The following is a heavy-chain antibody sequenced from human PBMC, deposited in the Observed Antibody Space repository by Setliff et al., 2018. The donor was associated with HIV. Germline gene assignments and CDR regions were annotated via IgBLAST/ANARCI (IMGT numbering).Heavy chain of an antibody. Sequence: SETLSLTCTVSGGSISSSSYYWAWIRQPPGKGLEWIGNMYYSGSTYYNPSLKSRVTISVDTSKNQFSLRVASVTSADTAVYYCVATTHTFWSAYTSGGQGTPVTVSS. J-gene: IGHJ4*02. CDR2: MYYSGST. D-gene: IGHD3-3*01. CDR1: GGSISSSSYY. V-gene: IGHV4-39*01. CDR3: VATTHTFWSAYTS.